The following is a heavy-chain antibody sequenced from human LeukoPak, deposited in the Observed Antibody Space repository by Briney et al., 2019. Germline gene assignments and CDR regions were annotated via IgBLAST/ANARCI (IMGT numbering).Heavy chain of an antibody. Sequence: SETLSLTCTVSGGSISSYYWSWIRQPPGKGLEWIGYIYYSGSTNYNPSLKSRVTMSVDTSKNQFSLKLSSVTAADTAVYYCARETNEYSYGPYFDYWGQGTPVTVSS. J-gene: IGHJ4*02. CDR3: ARETNEYSYGPYFDY. D-gene: IGHD5-18*01. V-gene: IGHV4-59*12. CDR2: IYYSGST. CDR1: GGSISSYY.